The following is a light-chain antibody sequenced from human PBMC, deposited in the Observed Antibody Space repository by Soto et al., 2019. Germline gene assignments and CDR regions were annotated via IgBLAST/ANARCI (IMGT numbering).Light chain of an antibody. CDR3: QQYGSSPYT. J-gene: IGKJ2*01. CDR2: GAS. V-gene: IGKV3-20*01. Sequence: ETVLTQSPGTLSLSPGERATLSCRASQSVSSTYLAWFQQKPGQAPRLLIYGASSRATGIPDRVSGSGSGTDFPLTISRLEPEDFAVYYCQQYGSSPYTFGQGIKLEI. CDR1: QSVSSTY.